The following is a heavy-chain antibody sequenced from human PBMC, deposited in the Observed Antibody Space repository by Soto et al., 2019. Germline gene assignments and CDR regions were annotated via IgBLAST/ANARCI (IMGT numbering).Heavy chain of an antibody. J-gene: IGHJ1*01. Sequence: QVQLQESGPGLVKPSETLSLTCTVSGGSISSYYWSWVRQPAGKGLEWIGHISATGSTKYNPSLKSRVTMSIDTSKNQFSLRLTSLTAADTALYYCARCSVAGPEYLQYWGQGTLVTVSS. V-gene: IGHV4-4*07. CDR2: ISATGST. CDR1: GGSISSYY. CDR3: ARCSVAGPEYLQY. D-gene: IGHD6-19*01.